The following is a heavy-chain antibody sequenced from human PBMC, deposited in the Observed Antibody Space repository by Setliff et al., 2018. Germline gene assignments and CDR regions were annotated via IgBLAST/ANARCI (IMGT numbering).Heavy chain of an antibody. CDR2: ISAYNGNT. CDR3: ARDFPPLYSSSFSDAFDI. Sequence: ASVKVSCKASGYTFTSYGISWVRQAPGQGLEWMGWISAYNGNTNYAQKLQGRVTMTTDTSTSTAYVELRSLRSDDTAVYYCARDFPPLYSSSFSDAFDIWGQGTMVTVS. CDR1: GYTFTSYG. V-gene: IGHV1-18*01. D-gene: IGHD6-6*01. J-gene: IGHJ3*02.